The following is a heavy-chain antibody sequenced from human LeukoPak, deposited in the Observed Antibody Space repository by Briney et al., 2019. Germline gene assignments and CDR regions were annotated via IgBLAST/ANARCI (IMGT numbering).Heavy chain of an antibody. V-gene: IGHV1-18*01. D-gene: IGHD5-12*01. CDR1: GYTFTNYH. Sequence: ASVKVSCTTSGYTFTNYHISWVRQAPGQGLERMGWSSAYNDNTNYAQKVQGRVTMTTDTSTSTAYMELRSLRSDDTAVYYCARKYSGYDSNWFDPWGQGTLVTVSS. CDR2: SSAYNDNT. CDR3: ARKYSGYDSNWFDP. J-gene: IGHJ5*02.